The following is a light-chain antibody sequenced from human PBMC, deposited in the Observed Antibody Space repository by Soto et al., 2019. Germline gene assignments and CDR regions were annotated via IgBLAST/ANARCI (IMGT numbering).Light chain of an antibody. CDR1: ENIDNY. V-gene: IGKV1-39*01. CDR2: TAS. CDR3: QQTYCTPYT. Sequence: DIQMTQSPSSLSASVGDRVTITCRASENIDNYLNWYQQQPGKAPKLLIYTASILQSGVPSRFSGSGSGTDFTLTIGTLQPEDFATYYCQQTYCTPYTFGQGTKLEVK. J-gene: IGKJ2*01.